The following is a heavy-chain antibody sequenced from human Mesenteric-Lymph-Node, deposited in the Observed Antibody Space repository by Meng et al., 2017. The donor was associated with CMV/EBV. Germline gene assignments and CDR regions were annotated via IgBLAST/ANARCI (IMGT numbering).Heavy chain of an antibody. V-gene: IGHV3-74*01. D-gene: IGHD3-3*01. CDR2: INNDGSST. J-gene: IGHJ4*02. CDR1: GFTFSSYS. CDR3: ARETEYDFWSGPWGY. Sequence: GESLKISCAASGFTFSSYSMNWVRQAPGKGLVWVSRINNDGSSTSYADSVKGRFTISRDNAKNTLYLQMNSLRAEDTAVYYCARETEYDFWSGPWGYWGQGTLVTVSS.